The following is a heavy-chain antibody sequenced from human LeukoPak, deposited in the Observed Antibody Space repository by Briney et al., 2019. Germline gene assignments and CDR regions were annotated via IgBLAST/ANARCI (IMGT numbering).Heavy chain of an antibody. CDR2: IGTSGANT. V-gene: IGHV3-23*01. Sequence: GGSLRLSCAASGFTFNNYGMGWVRQTPGEGLEWVATIGTSGANTYHADSVKGRFTISRDNSKSTLYLQMNSLRAEDTAVYYCASRLHTAMVVGYYGMDVWGQGTTVTVSS. J-gene: IGHJ6*02. CDR1: GFTFNNYG. D-gene: IGHD5-18*01. CDR3: ASRLHTAMVVGYYGMDV.